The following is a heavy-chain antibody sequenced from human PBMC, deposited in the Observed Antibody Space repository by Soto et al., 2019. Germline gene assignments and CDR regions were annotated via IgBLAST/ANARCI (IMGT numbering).Heavy chain of an antibody. D-gene: IGHD2-15*01. Sequence: PGGSLRLSCSASGFPFNRYAMHWVRQAPGKGLEYVSGVSSNGGSTYDADSVKGRFTISRDNSKNTLYLQMSSLRAEDTGVYYCVKDEGSGPLGHWGQGTLVTVSS. J-gene: IGHJ5*02. V-gene: IGHV3-64D*08. CDR2: VSSNGGST. CDR1: GFPFNRYA. CDR3: VKDEGSGPLGH.